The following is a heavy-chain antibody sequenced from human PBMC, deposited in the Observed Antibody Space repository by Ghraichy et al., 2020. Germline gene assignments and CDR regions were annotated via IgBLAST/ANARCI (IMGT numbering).Heavy chain of an antibody. CDR1: GGSFSGYY. J-gene: IGHJ5*02. V-gene: IGHV4-34*01. Sequence: SETLSLTCAVYGGSFSGYYWSWIRQPPGKGLEWIGEINHSGSTNYNPSLKSRVTISVDTSKNQFSLKLSSVTAADTAVYYCARGRRPLTNFIIVGRTTSWFDPWGQGTLVTVSS. CDR2: INHSGST. D-gene: IGHD1-26*01. CDR3: ARGRRPLTNFIIVGRTTSWFDP.